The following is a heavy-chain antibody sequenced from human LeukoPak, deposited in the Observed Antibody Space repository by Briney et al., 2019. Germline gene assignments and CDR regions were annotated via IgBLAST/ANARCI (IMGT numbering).Heavy chain of an antibody. CDR3: ARVPYYYDNNWFDP. D-gene: IGHD3-22*01. Sequence: SVKVSCKASGGTFSSYAISWVRQAPGQGLEWMGGIIPIFGTANYAQKFQGRVTITADESTSTAYMELSTLRSEDTAVYYCARVPYYYDNNWFDPWGQGTLVTVSS. CDR2: IIPIFGTA. V-gene: IGHV1-69*01. J-gene: IGHJ5*02. CDR1: GGTFSSYA.